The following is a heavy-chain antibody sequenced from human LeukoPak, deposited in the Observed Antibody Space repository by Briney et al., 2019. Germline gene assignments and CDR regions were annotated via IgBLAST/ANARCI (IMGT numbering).Heavy chain of an antibody. D-gene: IGHD5-18*01. J-gene: IGHJ4*02. CDR3: ARRRGYSYGLDY. V-gene: IGHV3-53*01. Sequence: GGSLRLSCAASGFTVSSNYMTWVRQAPGKGLEWVSVIYSGGSTFYADSVKGRFTISRDNSKNTLYLQMNSLRAEDTAVYYCARRRGYSYGLDYWGQGTLVTVSS. CDR1: GFTVSSNY. CDR2: IYSGGST.